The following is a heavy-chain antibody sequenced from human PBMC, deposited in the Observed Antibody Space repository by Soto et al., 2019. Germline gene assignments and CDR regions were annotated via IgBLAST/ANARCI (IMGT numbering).Heavy chain of an antibody. D-gene: IGHD4-17*01. CDR1: GFTFSSYS. V-gene: IGHV3-21*01. J-gene: IGHJ4*02. CDR2: ISSSSSYI. Sequence: PGGSLRLSCAASGFTFSSYSMNWVRQAPGKGLEWVSSISSSSSYIYYADSVKGRFTISRDDAKNSLYLQMNSLRAEDTAVYYCATIRIDSGDYEGFDHWGQGTPVTVSS. CDR3: ATIRIDSGDYEGFDH.